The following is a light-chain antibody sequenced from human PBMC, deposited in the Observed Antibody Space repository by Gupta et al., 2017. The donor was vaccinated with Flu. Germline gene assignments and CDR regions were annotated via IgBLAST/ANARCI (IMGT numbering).Light chain of an antibody. CDR1: NIGSKS. Sequence: APGKTARITCGGKNIGSKSVHWYQQKPGQHPVLVVDDDSDRPSGIPERFSGANSGNTATLTISRVEAGDEYYYYCQVWDSSWVFGGGTKLKVL. CDR2: DDS. CDR3: QVWDSSWV. V-gene: IGLV3-21*03. J-gene: IGLJ2*01.